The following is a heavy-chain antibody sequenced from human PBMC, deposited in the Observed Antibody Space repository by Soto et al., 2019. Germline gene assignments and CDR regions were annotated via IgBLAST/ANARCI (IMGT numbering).Heavy chain of an antibody. CDR3: AREYYYVSGPWY. D-gene: IGHD3-10*01. CDR2: ISAYNGNT. J-gene: IGHJ4*02. V-gene: IGHV1-18*01. Sequence: QVQLVQSGAEVKKPGASVKVSCKASGYTFTSYGIRWVRQAPGQGLEWMGWISAYNGNTNYAQKLQGRVTMITDTSTSPAYTELRRLRSDDTAVYYCAREYYYVSGPWYCGQGALVTVSA. CDR1: GYTFTSYG.